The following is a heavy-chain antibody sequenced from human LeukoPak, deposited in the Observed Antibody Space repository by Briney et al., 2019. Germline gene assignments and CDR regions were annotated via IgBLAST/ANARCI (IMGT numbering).Heavy chain of an antibody. CDR3: ARDGSAWSRDY. J-gene: IGHJ4*02. Sequence: TGGSLRLSCTVSGFTVSSNSMSWVRQAPGKGLEWVSFIYSGGNTHYSDSVKGRFTISRDSAKNSLFLQMNSLRVEDTALYYCARDGSAWSRDYWGQGTLVTVSS. CDR2: IYSGGNT. V-gene: IGHV3-53*01. CDR1: GFTVSSNS. D-gene: IGHD6-19*01.